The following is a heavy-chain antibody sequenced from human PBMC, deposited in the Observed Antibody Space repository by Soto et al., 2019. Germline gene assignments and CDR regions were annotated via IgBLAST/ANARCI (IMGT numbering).Heavy chain of an antibody. CDR1: GFTFSSYS. V-gene: IGHV3-48*01. Sequence: EVQLVESGGGLVQPGGSLRLSCAASGFTFSSYSRNWVRQAPGKGLEWVSYISSSSSTIYYADSVKGRFTISRDNAKNSLYLQMNSLRAEDTAVFYCARDHFSDSAMDVWGQGTTVTVSS. J-gene: IGHJ6*02. CDR3: ARDHFSDSAMDV. D-gene: IGHD2-21*02. CDR2: ISSSSSTI.